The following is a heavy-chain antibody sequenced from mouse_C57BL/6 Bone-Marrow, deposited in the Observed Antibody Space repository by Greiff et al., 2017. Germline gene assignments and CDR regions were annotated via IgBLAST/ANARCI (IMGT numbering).Heavy chain of an antibody. Sequence: VQLQQSGAELARPGASVKLSCKASGYTFTSYGISWVKQRTGQGLEWIGEIYPRSGNTYYNEKFKGKATRTADKSSSTAYMALRSLTADDSAVYFCARSRYGYDHYWGQGTTLTVSS. V-gene: IGHV1-81*01. J-gene: IGHJ2*01. CDR2: IYPRSGNT. D-gene: IGHD2-2*01. CDR1: GYTFTSYG. CDR3: ARSRYGYDHY.